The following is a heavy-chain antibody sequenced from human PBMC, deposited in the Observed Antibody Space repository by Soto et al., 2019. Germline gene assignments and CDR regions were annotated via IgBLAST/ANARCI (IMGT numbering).Heavy chain of an antibody. J-gene: IGHJ3*02. Sequence: PGGSLILSYASSGFPFSSYWMILVRQAPGKGLEWVANIKQDGSEKYYVDSVKGRFTISRDNAKNSLYLQMNSLRAEDTAVYYCWRYADAFDIWGQGTMVTVS. D-gene: IGHD1-1*01. CDR1: GFPFSSYW. CDR3: WRYADAFDI. CDR2: IKQDGSEK. V-gene: IGHV3-7*03.